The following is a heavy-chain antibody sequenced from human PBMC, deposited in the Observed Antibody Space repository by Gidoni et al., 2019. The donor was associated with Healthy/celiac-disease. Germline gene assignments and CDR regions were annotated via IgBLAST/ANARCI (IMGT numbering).Heavy chain of an antibody. J-gene: IGHJ4*02. CDR1: GGSFSGYY. D-gene: IGHD3-3*01. CDR2: INHSGST. V-gene: IGHV4-34*01. CDR3: ARLRRRSGYYDY. Sequence: QVQLQQWGPGLLKPSDPLSLPCAASGGSFSGYYWRRIRQPPGKGLEWIGDINHSGSTNYNPSLKSRVTISVDTSKNQFSLKLSSVTAADTAVYYCARLRRRSGYYDYWGQGTLVTVSS.